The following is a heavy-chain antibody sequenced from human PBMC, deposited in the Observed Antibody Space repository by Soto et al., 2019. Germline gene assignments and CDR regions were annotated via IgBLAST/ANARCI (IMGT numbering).Heavy chain of an antibody. CDR2: IIPIFGTA. CDR3: AGGEMATMNYYYYGMDV. Sequence: QVQLVQSGAEVKKPGSSVKVSCKASGGTFSSYGISWVRQAPGQGLEWMGGIIPIFGTANYAQNFQGRVTITADESTRTAYMEVRSRRSEDTAVYYCAGGEMATMNYYYYGMDVWGQGTTVTVSS. CDR1: GGTFSSYG. D-gene: IGHD5-12*01. V-gene: IGHV1-69*12. J-gene: IGHJ6*02.